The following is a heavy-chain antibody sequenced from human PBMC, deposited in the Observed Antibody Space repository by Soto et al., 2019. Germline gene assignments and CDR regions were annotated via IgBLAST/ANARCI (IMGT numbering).Heavy chain of an antibody. J-gene: IGHJ4*02. CDR1: GFTFSSYG. CDR3: ARDLPSDSGSYFDY. V-gene: IGHV3-33*01. Sequence: QVQLVESGGGVVQPGRSLRLSCAASGFTFSSYGMHWVRQAPGKGLEWVAVIWYDGSNKYYADSVKGRFTISRDNSKNTLYLQMNSLRAEDTAVYYCARDLPSDSGSYFDYWGQGTLVTVSS. D-gene: IGHD1-26*01. CDR2: IWYDGSNK.